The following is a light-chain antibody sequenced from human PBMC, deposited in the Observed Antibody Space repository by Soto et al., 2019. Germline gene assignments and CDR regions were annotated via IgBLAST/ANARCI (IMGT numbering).Light chain of an antibody. CDR2: GAS. V-gene: IGKV3-15*01. CDR3: QQYNNWPPYT. CDR1: QSVSSN. J-gene: IGKJ2*01. Sequence: IVMTQTPATLSVSLGERATLSCRASQSVSSNLAWYQQKPGQAPRLLIYGASTRATGIAARFSGSGSGTEFTLTISSLQSEDFALYYCQQYNNWPPYTFGQGTKLEIK.